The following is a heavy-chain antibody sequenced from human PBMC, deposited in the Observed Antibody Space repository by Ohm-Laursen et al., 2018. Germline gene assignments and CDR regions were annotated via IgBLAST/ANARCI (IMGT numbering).Heavy chain of an antibody. Sequence: TQTLTLTCTFSGFSLSTSGVGVGWIRQPPRKALEWLALIYWDDDTRYRPSLKSRLTITKDTSKNQVVLIMTNMDPVDTATYYCARRRRCSSARCPPSPYYYFDLWGRGTLVTVSS. D-gene: IGHD2-2*01. CDR3: ARRRRCSSARCPPSPYYYFDL. V-gene: IGHV2-5*02. CDR1: GFSLSTSGVG. CDR2: IYWDDDT. J-gene: IGHJ2*01.